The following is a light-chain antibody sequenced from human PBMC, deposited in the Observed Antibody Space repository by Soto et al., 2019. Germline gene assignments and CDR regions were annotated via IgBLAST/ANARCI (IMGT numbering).Light chain of an antibody. CDR1: QSLVTSDGNTY. J-gene: IGKJ2*01. CDR2: KVS. V-gene: IGKV2-30*01. CDR3: MQGTHWPYT. Sequence: DVVMTQSPLSLLVTLGQPASISCRSSQSLVTSDGNTYLNWFQQRPGQSPRSLIYKVSNRDSGVPDRFSGSESGTDFTLKISRVEAEDVGVYYCMQGTHWPYTFGQGTKLEIK.